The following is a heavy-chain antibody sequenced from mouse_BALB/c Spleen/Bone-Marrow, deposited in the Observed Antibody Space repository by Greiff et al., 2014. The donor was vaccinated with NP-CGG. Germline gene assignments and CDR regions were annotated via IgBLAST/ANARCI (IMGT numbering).Heavy chain of an antibody. D-gene: IGHD1-2*01. CDR3: ARITTATGAREY. CDR2: IWGDGST. V-gene: IGHV2-9*02. Sequence: QVQLQQSGPGLVAPSQSLSITCTVSGFSLTNYGVHWVRQPPGKGLEWLGVIWGDGSTSYNSALMSRLSLSKDNSKSQAFFKMKSPQTDDTAMYYCARITTATGAREYWGQGTSVPVST. J-gene: IGHJ4*01. CDR1: GFSLTNYG.